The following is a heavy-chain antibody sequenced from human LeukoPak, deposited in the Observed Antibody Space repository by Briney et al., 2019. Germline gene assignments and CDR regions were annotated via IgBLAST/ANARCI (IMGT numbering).Heavy chain of an antibody. Sequence: GGSLRLSCAASGFTFSGSAMHWVRQASGKGLEWVGRIRSKANSYATAYAASGKGRFTISRDDSKNTAYLQMNSLKTEETAVYYCTRPRWGYYDSSGYNDAFDIWGQGTMVTVSS. V-gene: IGHV3-73*01. CDR1: GFTFSGSA. J-gene: IGHJ3*02. CDR2: IRSKANSYAT. CDR3: TRPRWGYYDSSGYNDAFDI. D-gene: IGHD3-22*01.